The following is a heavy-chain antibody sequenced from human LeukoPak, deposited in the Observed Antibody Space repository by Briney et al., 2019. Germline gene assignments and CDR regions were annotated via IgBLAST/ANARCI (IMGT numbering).Heavy chain of an antibody. CDR1: GHNYRLYS. CDR3: ASELNGYDAPH. CDR2: ISSNSRYI. D-gene: IGHD5-12*01. V-gene: IGHV3-21*01. J-gene: IGHJ4*01. Sequence: PGGSLRVVRAFSGHNYRLYSMMWARQAPGKGLEWVSSISSNSRYIYYADSVKGRFTISRDNAKNSLYRQVNSMRAGDTAGYYCASELNGYDAPHWGDGTLVTVSS.